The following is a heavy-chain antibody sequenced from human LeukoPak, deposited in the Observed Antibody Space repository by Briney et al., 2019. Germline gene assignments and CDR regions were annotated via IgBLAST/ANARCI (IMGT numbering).Heavy chain of an antibody. Sequence: GGSLRLSCAASGFTFSSYSMNWVRRAPGKGLEWVSYISSSSSTIYYADSVKGRFTISRDNAKNSLYLQMNSLRAEDTAVYYCASLGRSNYYYYYMDVWGKGTTVTVSS. CDR3: ASLGRSNYYYYYMDV. CDR1: GFTFSSYS. CDR2: ISSSSSTI. D-gene: IGHD3-16*01. J-gene: IGHJ6*03. V-gene: IGHV3-48*04.